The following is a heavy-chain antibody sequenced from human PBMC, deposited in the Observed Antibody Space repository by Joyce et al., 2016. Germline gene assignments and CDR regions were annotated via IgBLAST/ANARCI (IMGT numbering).Heavy chain of an antibody. CDR3: ARDGGDYDYYMDV. V-gene: IGHV4-31*03. J-gene: IGHJ6*03. CDR1: GGSISSGVYY. Sequence: QVQLQESGPGLVKPSQTLSLTCTVSGGSISSGVYYWSWIRQHPGKGLEWIGYIYFNGNPYYNPSLRGRVTISVDTSKNRFSLKLSSMTAADTAVYYCARDGGDYDYYMDVWGKGTTVTVSS. D-gene: IGHD3-3*01. CDR2: IYFNGNP.